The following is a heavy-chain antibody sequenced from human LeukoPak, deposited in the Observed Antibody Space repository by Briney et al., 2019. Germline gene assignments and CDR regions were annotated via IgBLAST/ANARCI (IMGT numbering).Heavy chain of an antibody. D-gene: IGHD4-17*01. CDR2: VTGSAAST. CDR3: TKDPNGDYIGAFDP. V-gene: IGHV3-23*01. CDR1: GFTFSGYA. J-gene: IGHJ5*02. Sequence: GGSLRLSCAASGFTFSGYAMSWVRQAPGKGLEWVSTVTGSAASTYYAESVKGRFTISRDNSKNMLYLQMNSLRAEDTALYYCTKDPNGDYIGAFDPWGQGTLVTVSS.